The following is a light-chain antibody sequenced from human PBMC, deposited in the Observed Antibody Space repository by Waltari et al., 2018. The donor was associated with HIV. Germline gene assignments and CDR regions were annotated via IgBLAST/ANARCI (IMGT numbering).Light chain of an antibody. CDR3: AGWDESLSGVI. CDR1: SSNIGTNH. J-gene: IGLJ2*01. V-gene: IGLV1-47*01. CDR2: KND. Sequence: QSVLTQPPSTSGAPGQNVPISCSGSSSNIGTNHVYWYQKLPGTAPKLLIYKNDQRPSGVPDRFSGSKSGASASLAIIGLRSGDEGDYYCAGWDESLSGVIFGGGTKLSVL.